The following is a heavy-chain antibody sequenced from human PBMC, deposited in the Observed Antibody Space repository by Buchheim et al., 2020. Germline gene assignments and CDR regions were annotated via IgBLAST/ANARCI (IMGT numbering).Heavy chain of an antibody. CDR3: AREARAKYYYYGMDV. Sequence: QVQLVQSGAEVKKPGASVKVSCKASGYTFTGYYMHWVRQAPGQGLEWMGWINPNSGGTNYAQKFQGWVTMTRDTSLRTVYMELSRLRSDDTAVYYCAREARAKYYYYGMDVWGQGTT. D-gene: IGHD4/OR15-4a*01. J-gene: IGHJ6*02. CDR1: GYTFTGYY. CDR2: INPNSGGT. V-gene: IGHV1-2*04.